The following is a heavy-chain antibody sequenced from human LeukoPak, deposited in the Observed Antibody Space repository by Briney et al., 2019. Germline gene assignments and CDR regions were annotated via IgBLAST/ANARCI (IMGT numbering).Heavy chain of an antibody. V-gene: IGHV1-3*01. Sequence: WASVKVSCKASGYTFTDYALHWVRQAPGQRLEWMGWINPDNNSTKYSQRFQGRVSITRDTSATTVYMELSSLTSQDTAIYYCATELVYWGQGTLVAVSP. D-gene: IGHD1-14*01. CDR2: INPDNNST. J-gene: IGHJ4*02. CDR1: GYTFTDYA. CDR3: ATELVY.